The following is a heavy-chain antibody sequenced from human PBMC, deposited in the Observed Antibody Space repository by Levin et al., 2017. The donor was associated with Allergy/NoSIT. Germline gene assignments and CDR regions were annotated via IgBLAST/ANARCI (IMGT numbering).Heavy chain of an antibody. D-gene: IGHD5-18*01. Sequence: SETLSLTCTVSGGSISSYYWSWIRQPPGKGLEWIGYIYYSGSTNYNPSLKSRVTISVDTSKNQFSLKLSSVTAADTAVYYCARHVRRYSYGSDFDYWGQGTLVTVSS. V-gene: IGHV4-59*08. CDR2: IYYSGST. CDR3: ARHVRRYSYGSDFDY. J-gene: IGHJ4*02. CDR1: GGSISSYY.